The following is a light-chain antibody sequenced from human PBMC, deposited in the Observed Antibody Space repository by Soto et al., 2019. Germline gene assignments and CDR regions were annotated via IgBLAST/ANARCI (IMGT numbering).Light chain of an antibody. Sequence: QSVLTQPPSASGSPGQSVTISCTGSSSDVGGYNFVSWYQQHPGKAPKLMIYEVSKRPSGVPDRFSGSKSGNTASLTVSGLQAEDEADYYCNSYAGSNNFVVFGGRTKVTVL. CDR1: SSDVGGYNF. CDR3: NSYAGSNNFVV. J-gene: IGLJ2*01. CDR2: EVS. V-gene: IGLV2-8*01.